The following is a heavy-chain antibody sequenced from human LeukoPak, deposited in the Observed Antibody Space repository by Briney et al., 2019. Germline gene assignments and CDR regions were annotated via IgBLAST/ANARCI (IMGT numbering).Heavy chain of an antibody. CDR1: GFTFSTSG. CDR2: ISSRSESK. Sequence: GGSLRLSCAASGFTFSTSGMNWVRQAPGKGLEWVAYISSRSESKYYAASVKGRFTISRDNAHNSLYLQMNSLRDDDTAVYYCARGPPYYYDSSGYLQHWGQGTLVTVSS. V-gene: IGHV3-48*02. D-gene: IGHD3-22*01. J-gene: IGHJ1*01. CDR3: ARGPPYYYDSSGYLQH.